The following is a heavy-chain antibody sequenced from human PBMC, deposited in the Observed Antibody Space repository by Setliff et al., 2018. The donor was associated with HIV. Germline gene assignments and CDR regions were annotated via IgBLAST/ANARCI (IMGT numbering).Heavy chain of an antibody. CDR1: GFTFDDYA. Sequence: GGSLRLSCAASGFTFDDYAMHWVRQAPGKGLEWVSGISWNSGSIGYADSVKGRFTISRDNAKNSLYLQMNSLRAEDMALYYCATSSPPDDYGDLGGIDHWGQGTLVTVSS. J-gene: IGHJ4*02. V-gene: IGHV3-9*03. CDR3: ATSSPPDDYGDLGGIDH. D-gene: IGHD4-17*01. CDR2: ISWNSGSI.